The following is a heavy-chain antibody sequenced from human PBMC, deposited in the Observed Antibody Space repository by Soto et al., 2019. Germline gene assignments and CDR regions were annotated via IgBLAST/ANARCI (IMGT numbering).Heavy chain of an antibody. CDR2: ISSSSSYI. J-gene: IGHJ4*02. CDR1: GFTFSSYS. Sequence: EVQLVESGGGLVKPGGSLRLSCAASGFTFSSYSMNWVHQAPGKGLEWVSSISSSSSYIYYADSVKGRFTISRDNAKNSLYLQMNSLRAEDTAVYYCARDGKDCGGDCYSDYWGQGTLVTVSS. D-gene: IGHD2-21*02. V-gene: IGHV3-21*01. CDR3: ARDGKDCGGDCYSDY.